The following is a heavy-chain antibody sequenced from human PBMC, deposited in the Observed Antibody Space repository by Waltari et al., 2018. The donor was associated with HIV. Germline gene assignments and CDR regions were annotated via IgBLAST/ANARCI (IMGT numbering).Heavy chain of an antibody. CDR2: ISKNSDYI. CDR3: TRRTPSGTYGMDV. CDR1: GFTFSDSS. J-gene: IGHJ6*02. V-gene: IGHV3-21*01. Sequence: EVQLVESGGGLVKPGGSLRLSCAASGFTFSDSSMNWVRQAPGKGLEWGSCISKNSDYIYYAASVKGRFTISRDNAKKSVYLQMNSLRVEDTAVFYCTRRTPSGTYGMDVWGQGTTVTVSS. D-gene: IGHD1-26*01.